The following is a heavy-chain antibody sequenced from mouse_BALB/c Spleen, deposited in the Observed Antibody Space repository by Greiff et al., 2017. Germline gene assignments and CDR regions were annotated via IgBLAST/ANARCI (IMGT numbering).Heavy chain of an antibody. CDR2: IWTGGGT. CDR1: GFSLTSYD. Sequence: QVQLKESGPGLVAPSQSLSITCTVSGFSLTSYDISWIRQPPGKGLEWLGVIWTGGGTNYNSAFMSRLSISKDNSKSQVFLKMNSLQTDDTAIFYCVREGYYYGSSYDDWGQGTTLTVSS. D-gene: IGHD1-1*01. V-gene: IGHV2-9-2*01. CDR3: VREGYYYGSSYDD. J-gene: IGHJ2*01.